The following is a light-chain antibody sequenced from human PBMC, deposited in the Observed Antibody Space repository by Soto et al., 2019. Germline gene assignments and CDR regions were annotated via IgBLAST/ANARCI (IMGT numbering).Light chain of an antibody. V-gene: IGLV2-23*01. CDR1: SSDVGSYNL. Sequence: QSALTQPASVSGSPGQSITISCTGTSSDVGSYNLVSWYQQHPGKAPKLMIYEGSKRPSGVSNRFSGSRSGNTASLTISGLQAEDETGYYCCSSAGSRILSWVFGGGTKVTVL. CDR3: CSSAGSRILSWV. J-gene: IGLJ3*02. CDR2: EGS.